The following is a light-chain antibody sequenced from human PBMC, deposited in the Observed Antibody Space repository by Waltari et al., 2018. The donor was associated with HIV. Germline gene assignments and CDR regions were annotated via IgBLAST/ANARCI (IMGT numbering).Light chain of an antibody. V-gene: IGLV2-14*01. CDR3: ISFTTSTTWV. CDR1: SSHVGAYNF. CDR2: EVS. Sequence: QSALPQPASVSGSPGQSIAISCTRTSSHVGAYNFVSWYQQHPGNVPKVIISEVSNRPSGVSDRFSGSKSGNTASLTISGLQAEDEAVYYCISFTTSTTWVFGGGTKLTVL. J-gene: IGLJ3*02.